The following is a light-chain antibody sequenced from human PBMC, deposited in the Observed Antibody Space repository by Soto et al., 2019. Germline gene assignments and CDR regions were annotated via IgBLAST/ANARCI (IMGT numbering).Light chain of an antibody. J-gene: IGLJ3*02. CDR1: TGAVTSSYY. CDR2: STS. Sequence: QAVVTQQPSLTVSPGGSVTLTCASSTGAVTSSYYPNWFQQKPGQAPRVLIYSTSDKHSWTPARFSGSLLGGKAALTLSGVQPEDEAEYYYLLYCGDAQRWVFGAGTKLTVL. CDR3: LLYCGDAQRWV. V-gene: IGLV7-43*01.